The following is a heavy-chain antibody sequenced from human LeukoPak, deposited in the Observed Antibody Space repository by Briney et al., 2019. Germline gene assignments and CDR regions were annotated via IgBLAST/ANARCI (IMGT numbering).Heavy chain of an antibody. CDR2: ISDSGTT. CDR3: ALSAYGGYAIAFQI. Sequence: SETLSLTCTVSGGSISGYYWSWIREPPGKGRECMGFISDSGTTNYNPSLKSRVTISLDTSKNQLSLKLNSVTAADTALYYCALSAYGGYAIAFQIWGHGTMVTVSS. V-gene: IGHV4-59*12. J-gene: IGHJ3*02. CDR1: GGSISGYY. D-gene: IGHD4-23*01.